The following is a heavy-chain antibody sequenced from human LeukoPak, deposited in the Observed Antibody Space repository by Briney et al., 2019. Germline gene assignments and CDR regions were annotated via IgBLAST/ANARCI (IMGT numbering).Heavy chain of an antibody. CDR2: TVSEIDGGTT. CDR1: GFTFNYAW. V-gene: IGHV3-15*04. J-gene: IGHJ5*02. Sequence: GGSLRLSCAASGFTFNYAWMSWVRQVPGKGLEWVGQTVSEIDGGTTDYAAPVKGRFTISRDDSKNTLYLQMNSLKTEDTAVYYCTTDPEDIVVVPAAPPYNWFDPWGQGTLVTVSS. CDR3: TTDPEDIVVVPAAPPYNWFDP. D-gene: IGHD2-2*01.